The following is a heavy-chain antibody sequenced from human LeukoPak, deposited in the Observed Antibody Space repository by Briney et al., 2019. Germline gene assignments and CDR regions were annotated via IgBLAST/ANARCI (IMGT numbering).Heavy chain of an antibody. CDR1: GFTFRRYA. Sequence: GGSLRLSCAASGFTFRRYAMNWVRQAPGKGLEWVSRISGSGDTTNYADSVKGRFTISRGSSRDTLYLQMNSLRAEDTAVYYCASLYSDYGDYWGQGTLVTVSS. J-gene: IGHJ4*02. CDR3: ASLYSDYGDY. V-gene: IGHV3-23*01. D-gene: IGHD1-26*01. CDR2: ISGSGDTT.